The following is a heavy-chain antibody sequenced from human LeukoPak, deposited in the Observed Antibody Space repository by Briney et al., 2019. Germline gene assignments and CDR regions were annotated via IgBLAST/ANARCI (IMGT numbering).Heavy chain of an antibody. CDR1: GYSFNNYW. CDR3: AKNYYYASGSYSYFDY. Sequence: GESLKISCKGSGYSFNNYWIGWVRQMPGKGLELMGIIYPGDSDTRYSPSFQGQVTISADKSISTAYLQWSSLKASDTAMYYCAKNYYYASGSYSYFDYWGQGTLVTVSS. D-gene: IGHD3-10*01. V-gene: IGHV5-51*01. J-gene: IGHJ4*02. CDR2: IYPGDSDT.